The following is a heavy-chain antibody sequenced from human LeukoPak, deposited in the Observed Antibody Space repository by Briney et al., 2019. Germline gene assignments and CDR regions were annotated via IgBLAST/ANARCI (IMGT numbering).Heavy chain of an antibody. Sequence: GGSLRLSSAASAFSFSNYGMNWVRQAPGKGLEWVSGISGGGDTTYYRDSVKGHFTISRDNSKNTLYLQMNSLRAEDTAVYFFAKAYDYSGHLLRYSDFWGQGTLVTVSS. CDR3: AKAYDYSGHLLRYSDF. J-gene: IGHJ4*02. D-gene: IGHD3-22*01. CDR1: AFSFSNYG. CDR2: ISGGGDTT. V-gene: IGHV3-23*01.